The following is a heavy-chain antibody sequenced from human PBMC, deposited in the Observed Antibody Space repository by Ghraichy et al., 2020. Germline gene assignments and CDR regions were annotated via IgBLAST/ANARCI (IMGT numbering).Heavy chain of an antibody. D-gene: IGHD3-16*01. V-gene: IGHV3-30*04. CDR1: GFTFSSYA. CDR3: ARAGYYDYVWGSFTYDY. Sequence: GGSLRLSCAASGFTFSSYAMHWVRQAPGKGLEWVAIISYDGSKKNYADSVKGRITISRDNSKNTLYLQMNSLRAEDTAVYYCARAGYYDYVWGSFTYDYWGQGTLVTVSS. J-gene: IGHJ4*02. CDR2: ISYDGSKK.